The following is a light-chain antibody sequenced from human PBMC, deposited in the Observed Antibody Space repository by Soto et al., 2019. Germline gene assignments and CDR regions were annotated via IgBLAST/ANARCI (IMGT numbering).Light chain of an antibody. CDR3: QSYDSSLSCYV. CDR1: SSNIGGGYD. V-gene: IGLV1-40*01. CDR2: GNS. J-gene: IGLJ1*01. Sequence: QSVLTQPPSVSGAPGQRVTISCTGSSSNIGGGYDVHWYQQLPGKAPKLLIFGNSNRPSGVPDRFSGSKSGTSASLAITGLQAEDEADYYCQSYDSSLSCYVFGTGTKLTVL.